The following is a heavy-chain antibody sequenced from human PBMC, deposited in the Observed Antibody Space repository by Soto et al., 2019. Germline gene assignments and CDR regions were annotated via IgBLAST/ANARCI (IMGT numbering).Heavy chain of an antibody. D-gene: IGHD6-19*01. Sequence: ASVKVSCKASGYTFSSYGISWVRQAPGQGLEWMGWISAYNGNTNYAQKLQGRVTMTTDTSTSTAYMELRSLRSDDTAVYYCARVEGSGLVLDFDYWGQGTLVTVSS. V-gene: IGHV1-18*01. CDR1: GYTFSSYG. J-gene: IGHJ4*02. CDR2: ISAYNGNT. CDR3: ARVEGSGLVLDFDY.